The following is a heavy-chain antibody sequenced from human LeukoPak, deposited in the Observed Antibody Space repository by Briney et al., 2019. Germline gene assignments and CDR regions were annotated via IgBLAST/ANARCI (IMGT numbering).Heavy chain of an antibody. D-gene: IGHD2-2*02. CDR1: GYTFTGYY. CDR2: INPNSGGT. CDR3: ATASVVVPAAISSPLPFDY. V-gene: IGHV1-2*02. Sequence: ASVKVSCKASGYTFTGYYMHGVRQAPGQGLEGMGWINPNSGGTNYAQKFQGRVTMTRDTSISTAYMELRTLRSDDTAVYYCATASVVVPAAISSPLPFDYWGQGNLVPVSS. J-gene: IGHJ4*02.